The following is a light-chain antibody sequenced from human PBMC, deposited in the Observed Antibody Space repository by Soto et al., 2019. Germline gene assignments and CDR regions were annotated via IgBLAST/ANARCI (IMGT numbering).Light chain of an antibody. V-gene: IGLV2-14*01. CDR2: EVS. CDR1: SSDVGGYDY. CDR3: TSYATRSPYV. J-gene: IGLJ1*01. Sequence: QLVLTQPASVSGSPGQSITISCTGTSSDVGGYDYVSWYQHHPGKAPKLMIFEVSNRPSEVSNRFSGSKSGNTASLTISGLQVEDEADYYCTSYATRSPYVFGTGTKVTVL.